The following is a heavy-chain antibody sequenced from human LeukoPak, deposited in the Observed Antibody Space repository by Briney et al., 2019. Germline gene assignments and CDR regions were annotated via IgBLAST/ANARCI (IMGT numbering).Heavy chain of an antibody. V-gene: IGHV3-30*14. Sequence: GGSLRLSCAASGFTFSSYAMHWVRQAPGKGLEWVAVISYDGSNKYYADSVKGRFTISRDNSKNTVYLQMDSLRAEDTAVYYCARDRADGYNYGDYFDNWGQGTLVTVSS. J-gene: IGHJ4*02. CDR3: ARDRADGYNYGDYFDN. CDR1: GFTFSSYA. CDR2: ISYDGSNK. D-gene: IGHD5-18*01.